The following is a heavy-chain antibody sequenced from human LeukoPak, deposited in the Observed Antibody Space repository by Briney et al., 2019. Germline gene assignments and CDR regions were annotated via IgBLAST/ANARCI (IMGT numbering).Heavy chain of an antibody. CDR2: ISGSGGST. CDR1: GFTFSSHA. CDR3: AKCWYSSSSPDY. J-gene: IGHJ4*02. V-gene: IGHV3-23*01. Sequence: GGSLRLSCAASGFTFSSHAMSWVRRAPGKGLEWVSTISGSGGSTYYADSVKGRFTISRDNSKNTLYLQMNSLRAEDTAVYYCAKCWYSSSSPDYWGQGTLVTVSS. D-gene: IGHD6-6*01.